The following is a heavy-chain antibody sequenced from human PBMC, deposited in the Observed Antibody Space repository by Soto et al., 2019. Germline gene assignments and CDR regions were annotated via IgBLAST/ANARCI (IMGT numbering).Heavy chain of an antibody. CDR1: GFTFTRYS. J-gene: IGHJ4*02. Sequence: GGSLRLSCAASGFTFTRYSMNWVRQAPGKGLEWVSSISSTTNYIYYGDSMKGRFTISRDNAKNSLYLEINSLRAGDTAVYYCARESEDLTSNFDYWGQGTLVTVSS. CDR3: ARESEDLTSNFDY. V-gene: IGHV3-21*06. CDR2: ISSTTNYI.